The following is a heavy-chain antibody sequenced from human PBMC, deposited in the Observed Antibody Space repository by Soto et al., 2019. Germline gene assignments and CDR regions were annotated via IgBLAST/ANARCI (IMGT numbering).Heavy chain of an antibody. CDR3: ARARRTRLGYYYYGMDV. V-gene: IGHV3-33*01. J-gene: IGHJ6*02. D-gene: IGHD2-2*01. CDR2: IWYDGSNK. CDR1: GFTFSSYG. Sequence: VQLVESGGGVVQPGRSLRLSCAASGFTFSSYGMHWVRQAPGKGLEWVAVIWYDGSNKYYADSVKGRFTISRDNSKNTLYLQMNSLRAEDTAVYYCARARRTRLGYYYYGMDVWGQGTTVTVSS.